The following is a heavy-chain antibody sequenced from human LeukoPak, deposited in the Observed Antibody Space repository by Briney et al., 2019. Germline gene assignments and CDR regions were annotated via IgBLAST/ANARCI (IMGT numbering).Heavy chain of an antibody. J-gene: IGHJ5*02. CDR3: ARSIYDPYNWFDP. V-gene: IGHV4-61*02. CDR2: ISTSGST. D-gene: IGHD3-22*01. Sequence: PSETLSLTCTVSGASISSGSYYWIWIRQAAEKGLEWIGRISTSGSTNYNPSLKSRVTISVDTSKNQFSLKLSSVTAADTAVYYCARSIYDPYNWFDPWGQGTLVTVSS. CDR1: GASISSGSYY.